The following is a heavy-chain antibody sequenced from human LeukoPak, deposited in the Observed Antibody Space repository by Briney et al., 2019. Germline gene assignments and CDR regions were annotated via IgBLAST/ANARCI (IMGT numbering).Heavy chain of an antibody. J-gene: IGHJ4*02. CDR1: GFIFSDYG. CDR3: AKHYYGSGSQKYYFDY. V-gene: IGHV3-30*02. Sequence: GGSLRLSCAASGFIFSDYGMHWVRQAPGKGLEWVTLVRNGGSDKYYADSVKGRFTISRDNSKNTLYLQMNSLRPEDTAVYYCAKHYYGSGSQKYYFDYWGQGTLVTVSS. D-gene: IGHD3-10*01. CDR2: VRNGGSDK.